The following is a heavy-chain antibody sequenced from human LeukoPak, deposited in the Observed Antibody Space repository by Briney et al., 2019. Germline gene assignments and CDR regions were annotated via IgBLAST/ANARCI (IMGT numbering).Heavy chain of an antibody. CDR3: ARDDRIVGAPQFDY. CDR1: GYTFTSYA. D-gene: IGHD1-26*01. V-gene: IGHV7-4-1*02. J-gene: IGHJ4*02. Sequence: ASVKVSCKASGYTFTSYAMNWVRQAPGQGLEWMGWINTNTGNPTYAQGFTGRFVFSLDTSVSTAYLQISSLKAEDTAVYYCARDDRIVGAPQFDYWGQGTLVTVSS. CDR2: INTNTGNP.